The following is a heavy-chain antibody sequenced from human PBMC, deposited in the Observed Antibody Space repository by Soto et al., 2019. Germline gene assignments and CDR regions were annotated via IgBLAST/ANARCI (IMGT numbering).Heavy chain of an antibody. D-gene: IGHD1-1*01. CDR2: IYTSGTT. CDR1: GGSISSYY. CDR3: ARDLDLPPGNWFDP. Sequence: QVQLQESGPGLVKPSETLSLTCTVSGGSISSYYWSWIRQPAGKGLEWIGRIYTSGTTNYNPSLKRRVTMSVDTSKNQFSLKLCSVTAADTAVYYSARDLDLPPGNWFDPWGQGTLVTVSS. J-gene: IGHJ5*02. V-gene: IGHV4-4*07.